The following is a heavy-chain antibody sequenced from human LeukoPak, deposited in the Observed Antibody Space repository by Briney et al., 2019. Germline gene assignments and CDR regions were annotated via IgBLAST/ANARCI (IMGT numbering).Heavy chain of an antibody. CDR3: VRKYDILTGNDNWFDP. D-gene: IGHD3-9*01. Sequence: ASVKVSCKTSGYSFSSYCMHWVRQAPGQGLEWMGWIKPNSGDTNYAQKFQGRVTMTTDTSISTGYMELSRLTSDDTAVYYCVRKYDILTGNDNWFDPWGQGTLVTVSS. CDR2: IKPNSGDT. J-gene: IGHJ5*02. CDR1: GYSFSSYC. V-gene: IGHV1-2*02.